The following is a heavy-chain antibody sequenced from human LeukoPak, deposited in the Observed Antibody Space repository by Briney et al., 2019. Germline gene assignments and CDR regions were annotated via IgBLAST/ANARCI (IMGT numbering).Heavy chain of an antibody. J-gene: IGHJ5*02. CDR2: INHSGST. CDR1: GGSFSGYY. D-gene: IGHD2-2*01. CDR3: ARGERGGYCSSTSCRWFDP. Sequence: SEALSLTCGVYGGSFSGYYWSWIRQPPGKGLEWIGEINHSGSTNYNPSLKSRVTISVDTSKNQFSLKLSSVTAADTAVYYCARGERGGYCSSTSCRWFDPWGQGTLVTVSS. V-gene: IGHV4-34*01.